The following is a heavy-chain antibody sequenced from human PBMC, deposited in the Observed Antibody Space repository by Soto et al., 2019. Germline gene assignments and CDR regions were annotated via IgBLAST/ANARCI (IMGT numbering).Heavy chain of an antibody. CDR3: SRVVPGAAAWFGP. CDR1: GYTFSNYG. D-gene: IGHD2-2*01. Sequence: GASVKVSGKTSGYTFSNYGITWVRQAPGQPLEWLGWISLYSDGKNSAQKFQGRVPMTTDTSTTTAYMALRSLRSDDTAVYYCSRVVPGAAAWFGPWGQGTLVTVSS. V-gene: IGHV1-18*01. J-gene: IGHJ5*02. CDR2: ISLYSDGK.